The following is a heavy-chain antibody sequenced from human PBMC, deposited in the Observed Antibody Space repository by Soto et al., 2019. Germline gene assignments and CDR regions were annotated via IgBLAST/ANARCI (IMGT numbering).Heavy chain of an antibody. CDR3: AADVGGYIYGLARH. V-gene: IGHV1-2*04. CDR1: GYTFTGYY. D-gene: IGHD4-17*01. CDR2: INPNSGGT. Sequence: XSVKVSFNASGYTFTGYYMHLVRHSPGQGLEWMGWINPNSGGTNYAQKFQGWVTMTRDTSISTAYMELSRLRSDDTAVYYCAADVGGYIYGLARHWGPGTLVTVS. J-gene: IGHJ4*02.